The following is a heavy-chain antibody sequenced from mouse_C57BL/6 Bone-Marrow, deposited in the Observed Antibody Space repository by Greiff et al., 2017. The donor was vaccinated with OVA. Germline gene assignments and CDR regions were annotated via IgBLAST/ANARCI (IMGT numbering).Heavy chain of an antibody. J-gene: IGHJ4*01. Sequence: EVQLQQSGAELVRPGASVKLSCTASGFNIKDDYMHWVKQRPEPGLEWIGWIDPENGDTEYASKFQGKATITADTSSNTAYLQLSSLTSEDTAVYYCTPSYVAMDYWGQGTSVTVSS. CDR3: TPSYVAMDY. V-gene: IGHV14-4*01. D-gene: IGHD1-1*01. CDR1: GFNIKDDY. CDR2: IDPENGDT.